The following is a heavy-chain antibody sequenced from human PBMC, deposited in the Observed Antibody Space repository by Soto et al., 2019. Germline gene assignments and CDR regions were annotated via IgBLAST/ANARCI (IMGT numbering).Heavy chain of an antibody. V-gene: IGHV3-23*01. D-gene: IGHD6-13*01. CDR1: GFTFSSYA. CDR3: AKVTGYISSAFDI. Sequence: GGSLRLSCAASGFTFSSYAMSWVHQAPGKGLEWVSAISGSGGSTYYADSVKGRFTISRDNSKNTLYLQMNSLRAEDTAVYYCAKVTGYISSAFDIWGQGTMVTVSS. CDR2: ISGSGGST. J-gene: IGHJ3*02.